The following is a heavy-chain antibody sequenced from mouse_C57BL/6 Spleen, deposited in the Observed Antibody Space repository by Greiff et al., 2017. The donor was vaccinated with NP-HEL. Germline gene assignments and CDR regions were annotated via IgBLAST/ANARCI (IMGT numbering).Heavy chain of an antibody. CDR2: IYPRDGST. CDR1: GYTFTSYD. D-gene: IGHD1-1*01. V-gene: IGHV1-85*01. J-gene: IGHJ1*03. CDR3: ARQTSHYYGSSYVDWYFDV. Sequence: QVQLQQSGPELVKPGASVKLSCKASGYTFTSYDINWVKQRPGQGLEWIGWIYPRDGSTKYNEKFKGKATLTVDTSSSTAYMELHSLTSEDSAVYFCARQTSHYYGSSYVDWYFDVWGTGTTVTVSS.